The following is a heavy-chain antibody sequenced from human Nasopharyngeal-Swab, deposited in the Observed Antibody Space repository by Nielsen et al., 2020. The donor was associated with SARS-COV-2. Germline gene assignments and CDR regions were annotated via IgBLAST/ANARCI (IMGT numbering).Heavy chain of an antibody. J-gene: IGHJ4*02. Sequence: GESLKISCAASGFTFSSYGMHWVRQAPGKGLEWVAVIWYDGSNKYYADSVKGRFTISRDSSKNTLYLQMNSLRAEDTAVYYCARAYSSSWYYGYWGQGTLVTVSS. V-gene: IGHV3-33*01. CDR2: IWYDGSNK. D-gene: IGHD6-13*01. CDR3: ARAYSSSWYYGY. CDR1: GFTFSSYG.